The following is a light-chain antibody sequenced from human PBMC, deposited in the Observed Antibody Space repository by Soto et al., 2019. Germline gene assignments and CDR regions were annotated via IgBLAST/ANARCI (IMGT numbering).Light chain of an antibody. V-gene: IGLV1-51*01. Sequence: QSVLTQPPLVSAAPGQKVTISCSGSSSNIGNNYVSWYQQLPGTAPKLLIYDNNKRPSGIPDRFSGSKSGTSATLGITGLQTGDEADYYCGTWDSSLSARVFGTGTKVTVL. CDR2: DNN. CDR3: GTWDSSLSARV. J-gene: IGLJ1*01. CDR1: SSNIGNNY.